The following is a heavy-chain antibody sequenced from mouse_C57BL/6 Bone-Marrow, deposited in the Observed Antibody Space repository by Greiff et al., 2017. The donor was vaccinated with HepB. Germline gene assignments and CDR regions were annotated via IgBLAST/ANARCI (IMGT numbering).Heavy chain of an antibody. V-gene: IGHV1-72*01. CDR1: GYTFTSYW. CDR2: IDPNSGGT. CDR3: ALITTVVAKFAY. Sequence: QVQLQQSGAELVKPGASVKLSCKASGYTFTSYWMHWVKQRPGRGLEWIGRIDPNSGGTKYNEKFKSKATLTVDKPSSTAYMQLSSLTSEDSAVYYCALITTVVAKFAYWGQGTLVTVSA. J-gene: IGHJ3*01. D-gene: IGHD1-1*01.